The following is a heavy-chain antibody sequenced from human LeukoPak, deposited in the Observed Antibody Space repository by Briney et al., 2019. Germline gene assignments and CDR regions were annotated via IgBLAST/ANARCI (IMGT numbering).Heavy chain of an antibody. Sequence: SETLSLTCTVSGGSISSSSYYWGWIRQPPGKGLEWIGSIYYSGSTYYNPSLKSRVTISVDTSKNQFSLKLSSVTAADTAVYYCARDASMVRGVKLAFDIWGQGTMVTVSS. CDR2: IYYSGST. CDR3: ARDASMVRGVKLAFDI. CDR1: GGSISSSSYY. V-gene: IGHV4-39*07. D-gene: IGHD3-10*01. J-gene: IGHJ3*02.